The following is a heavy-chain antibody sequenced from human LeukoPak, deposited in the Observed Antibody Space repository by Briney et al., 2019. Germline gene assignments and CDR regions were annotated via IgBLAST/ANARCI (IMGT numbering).Heavy chain of an antibody. CDR3: ERGIPVAGFDY. D-gene: IGHD2-21*01. CDR2: TYYRSAWYT. Sequence: SRTLSLTCAISGDSFSIDSVTWVWLRQSPSRGLEWLGRTYYRSAWYTDSAVSVLSLITINLETSTNQLTQQLYSLTPEGTSVYYCERGIPVAGFDYWGEGTLVTVS. CDR1: GDSFSIDSVT. V-gene: IGHV6-1*01. J-gene: IGHJ4*02.